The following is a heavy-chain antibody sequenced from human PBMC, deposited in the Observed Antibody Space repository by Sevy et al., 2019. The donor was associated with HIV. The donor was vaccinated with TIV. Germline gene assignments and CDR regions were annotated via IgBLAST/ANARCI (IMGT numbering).Heavy chain of an antibody. CDR3: ARERGQQLALGSGWFDP. J-gene: IGHJ5*02. CDR2: IIPIFGTA. D-gene: IGHD6-13*01. Sequence: ASVKVSCKASGGTFSSYAISWVRQAPGQGLEWMGGIIPIFGTANYAQKFQGRVTITADESTSTAYMELSSLRSEDTAVYYCARERGQQLALGSGWFDPWGQGTLVTVSS. CDR1: GGTFSSYA. V-gene: IGHV1-69*13.